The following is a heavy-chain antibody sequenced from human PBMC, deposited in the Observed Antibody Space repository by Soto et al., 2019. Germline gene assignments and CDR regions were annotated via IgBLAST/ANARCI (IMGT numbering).Heavy chain of an antibody. V-gene: IGHV4-39*01. Sequence: PSETLSVPCTVFCGSISSSSYYRVWIRQPPGKGLEWIGSIYYSGSTYYNPSLKSRVTISVDTSKNQFSLKLSSVTAADTAVYYCARLYPPLRGSSWLDYWGQGTLVTVSS. D-gene: IGHD6-13*01. CDR3: ARLYPPLRGSSWLDY. CDR2: IYYSGST. J-gene: IGHJ4*02. CDR1: CGSISSSSYY.